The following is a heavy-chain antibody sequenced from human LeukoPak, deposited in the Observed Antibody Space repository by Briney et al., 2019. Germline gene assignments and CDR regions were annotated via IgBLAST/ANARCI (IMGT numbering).Heavy chain of an antibody. D-gene: IGHD2-15*01. CDR3: ARVSCSGGSCYSGDY. CDR2: IYYSGST. CDR1: GGSISSSSYY. Sequence: SETLSLTCTVSGGSISSSSYYWGWTRQPPGKGLEWIGSIYYSGSTYYNPSLKSRVTISVDTSKNQFSLKLSSVTAADTAVYYCARVSCSGGSCYSGDYWGQGTLVTVSS. J-gene: IGHJ4*02. V-gene: IGHV4-39*07.